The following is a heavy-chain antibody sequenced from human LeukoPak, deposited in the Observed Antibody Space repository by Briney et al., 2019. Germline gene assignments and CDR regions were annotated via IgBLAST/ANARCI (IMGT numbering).Heavy chain of an antibody. CDR3: AKAFYDILSGYLEGDAFDI. CDR1: GFTFSSYG. D-gene: IGHD3-9*01. CDR2: IRYDGSNK. J-gene: IGHJ3*02. Sequence: GGSLRLSCAASGFTFSSYGMHWVRQAPGKGLEWVAFIRYDGSNKYYADSVKGRFTISRDNSKNTLYLQMNSLRAEDTAVYYCAKAFYDILSGYLEGDAFDIWGQGTMVTVSS. V-gene: IGHV3-30*02.